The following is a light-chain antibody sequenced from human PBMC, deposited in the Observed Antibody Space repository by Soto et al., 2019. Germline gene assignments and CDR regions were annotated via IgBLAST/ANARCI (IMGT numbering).Light chain of an antibody. J-gene: IGKJ2*01. Sequence: EIVLTQSPATLSLSPGERATLSCRASQSVSNSLAWYQQKPGRAPRLLIYDASKRATGIPARFSGSGSGTDFTLTISSLEPEDFVVYYCQQRSNWRSTFGQGTKLELK. CDR1: QSVSNS. V-gene: IGKV3-11*01. CDR2: DAS. CDR3: QQRSNWRST.